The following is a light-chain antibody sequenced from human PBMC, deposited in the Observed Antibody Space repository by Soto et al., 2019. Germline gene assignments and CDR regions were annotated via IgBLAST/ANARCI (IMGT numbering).Light chain of an antibody. CDR2: QDS. CDR1: KLGDKY. Sequence: SYELTQPPSVSVSPGQTASITCSGDKLGDKYACWYQQKPGQSPVLVIYQDSKRPSGIPERFSGSNSGNTATLTISGTQAMDEADYYCQAWDSXTVXXXXTKLXXL. J-gene: IGLJ2*01. V-gene: IGLV3-1*01. CDR3: QAWDSXTV.